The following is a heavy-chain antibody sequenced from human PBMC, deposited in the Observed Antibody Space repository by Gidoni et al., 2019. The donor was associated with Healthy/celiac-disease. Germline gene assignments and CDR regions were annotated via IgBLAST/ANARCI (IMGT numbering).Heavy chain of an antibody. Sequence: QVQLVESVGGVVQPGRSLRLPCAASGFTLTSSAMHWVRQAPGKVLEWVAVISYDGSNKYYADSVKGRFTISRDNSKNTLYLQMNSLRAEDTAVYYCARDTRDVLLWFGELEYFQHWGQSTLVTVSS. CDR3: ARDTRDVLLWFGELEYFQH. CDR1: GFTLTSSA. CDR2: ISYDGSNK. V-gene: IGHV3-30-3*01. D-gene: IGHD3-10*01. J-gene: IGHJ1*01.